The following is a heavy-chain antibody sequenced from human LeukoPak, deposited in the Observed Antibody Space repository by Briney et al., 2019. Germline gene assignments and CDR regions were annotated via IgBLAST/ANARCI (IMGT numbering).Heavy chain of an antibody. D-gene: IGHD6-13*01. Sequence: KTSQTLSLTCTVSGGSISSGDYYWSWIGQPPGKGLEWIGYIYYSGSTYYNPSLKSRVTISVDTSKNQFSLKLSSVTAADTAVYYCASSSSSWYFWFDPWGQGTLVTVSS. CDR2: IYYSGST. V-gene: IGHV4-30-4*01. J-gene: IGHJ5*02. CDR3: ASSSSSWYFWFDP. CDR1: GGSISSGDYY.